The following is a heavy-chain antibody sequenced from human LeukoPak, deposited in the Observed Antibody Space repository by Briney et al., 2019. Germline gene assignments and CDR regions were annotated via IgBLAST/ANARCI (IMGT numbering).Heavy chain of an antibody. J-gene: IGHJ4*02. D-gene: IGHD6-6*01. CDR3: AREGTCGYSSSSTDY. CDR1: AYIFSSYH. Sequence: ASVKAACKASAYIFSSYHIHWVRQAPGQGLEWMGIVNPGGGSTSYAQKFQGRVTMTRDTSTSTVYMELRSLRSEDTAVYYCAREGTCGYSSSSTDYWGQGTRSPSPQ. V-gene: IGHV1-46*01. CDR2: VNPGGGST.